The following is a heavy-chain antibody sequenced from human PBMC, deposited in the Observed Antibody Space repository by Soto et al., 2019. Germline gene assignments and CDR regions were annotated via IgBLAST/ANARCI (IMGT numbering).Heavy chain of an antibody. V-gene: IGHV4-34*01. CDR2: INHSGST. J-gene: IGHJ4*02. Sequence: SETLSLTCAVYGGSFSGYYWSWIRQPPGKGLEWIGEINHSGSTNYNPSLKSRVTISVDTSKNQFSLKLSSVTAADTAVYYCARGPRLTGYYDYWGQGTLVTVSS. CDR1: GGSFSGYY. D-gene: IGHD3-9*01. CDR3: ARGPRLTGYYDY.